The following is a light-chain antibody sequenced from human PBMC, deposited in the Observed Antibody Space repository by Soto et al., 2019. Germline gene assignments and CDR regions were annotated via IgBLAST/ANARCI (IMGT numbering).Light chain of an antibody. CDR2: GAS. CDR3: QQYNNWPPWT. V-gene: IGKV3-15*01. Sequence: EIVMTQSPATLSVSPGERATLSCRASQSVSSNLAWYQQKPGQAPRLLIYGASTRATGSPARFSGSGSGTEFTLTISSLQSADFAVYYCQQYNNWPPWTFGQGTKVEIK. CDR1: QSVSSN. J-gene: IGKJ1*01.